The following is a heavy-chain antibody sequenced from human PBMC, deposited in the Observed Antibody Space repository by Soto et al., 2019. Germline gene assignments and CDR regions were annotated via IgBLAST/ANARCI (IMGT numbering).Heavy chain of an antibody. CDR2: MNPNSGNT. V-gene: IGHV1-8*01. Sequence: QVQLVQSGAEVKKPGASVKVSCKASGYTFTSYDINWVRQATGQGLEWMGWMNPNSGNTGYAQKFQGRVTMTRNTSISTAYMELSSLRSEDTAVYYCARVQYSSSWYARYYYYGMDVWGQGTTVTVSS. D-gene: IGHD6-13*01. J-gene: IGHJ6*02. CDR1: GYTFTSYD. CDR3: ARVQYSSSWYARYYYYGMDV.